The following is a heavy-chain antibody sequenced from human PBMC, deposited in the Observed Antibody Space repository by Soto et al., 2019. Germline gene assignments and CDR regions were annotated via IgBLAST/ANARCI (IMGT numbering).Heavy chain of an antibody. CDR2: ISSSSSYI. Sequence: GSLRLSCAASGFTFSSYSMNWVRQAPGKGLEWVSSISSSSSYIYYADSVKGRFTISRDNAKNSLYLQMNSLRAEDTAVYYCARDPSTVTVHWYFDLWGRGTLVTVSS. V-gene: IGHV3-21*01. J-gene: IGHJ2*01. D-gene: IGHD4-17*01. CDR3: ARDPSTVTVHWYFDL. CDR1: GFTFSSYS.